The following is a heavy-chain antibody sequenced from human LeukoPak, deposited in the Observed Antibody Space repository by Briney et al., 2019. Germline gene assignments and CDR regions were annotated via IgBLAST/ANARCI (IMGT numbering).Heavy chain of an antibody. Sequence: TGGSLRLSCAASGFTFSDYSMNWVRQAPGKGLEWISYIGIDSGNTNYADSVKGRFTISGDNAKNSLNLQMNSLRAEDTAVYYCATLSDRNFYYSYGLDVWGQGTTVTVS. V-gene: IGHV3-48*04. CDR1: GFTFSDYS. J-gene: IGHJ6*02. CDR2: IGIDSGNT. CDR3: ATLSDRNFYYSYGLDV. D-gene: IGHD1-14*01.